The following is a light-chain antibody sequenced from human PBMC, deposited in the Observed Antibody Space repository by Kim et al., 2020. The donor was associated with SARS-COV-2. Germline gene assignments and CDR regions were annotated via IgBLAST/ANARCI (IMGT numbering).Light chain of an antibody. CDR2: GAS. V-gene: IGKV3-20*01. CDR3: QQNGDSYT. J-gene: IGKJ2*01. Sequence: EIVLTQSPGTLSLSPGERATLSCRASERLSSSYLAWYHQKPGQTPRLLIYGASNRATGIPDRFSGSGSGTDFTLTISRLEPEDFAVYYCQQNGDSYTFGQGTKLEIK. CDR1: ERLSSSY.